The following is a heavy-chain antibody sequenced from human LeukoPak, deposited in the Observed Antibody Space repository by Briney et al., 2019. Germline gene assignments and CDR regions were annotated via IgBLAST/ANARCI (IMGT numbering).Heavy chain of an antibody. CDR1: GFTFSSYE. V-gene: IGHV3-15*01. CDR2: IKRKSDGGTT. CDR3: TTELDIRPNHY. D-gene: IGHD3-22*01. J-gene: IGHJ4*02. Sequence: GGSLRLSCAASGFTFSSYEMNWVRQAPGKGLEWVGRIKRKSDGGTTDYAAPVKGRFTISRDDSKNTLYLQMNSLKSEDTAVYYCTTELDIRPNHYWGQGTLVTVSS.